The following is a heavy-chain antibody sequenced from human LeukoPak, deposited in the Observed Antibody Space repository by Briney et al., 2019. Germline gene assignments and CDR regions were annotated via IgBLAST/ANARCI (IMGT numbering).Heavy chain of an antibody. V-gene: IGHV3-64*01. D-gene: IGHD3-3*01. J-gene: IGHJ5*02. CDR2: ISSNGGST. CDR1: GFTFSSYA. Sequence: QSGGSLRLSCAASGFTFSSYAMHWVRQAPGKGLEYVSAISSNGGSTYYANSVKGRFTISRDNSKNTLYLQMGSLRAEDMAVYYCARSYDFWSGYYLNWFDPWGQGTLVTVSS. CDR3: ARSYDFWSGYYLNWFDP.